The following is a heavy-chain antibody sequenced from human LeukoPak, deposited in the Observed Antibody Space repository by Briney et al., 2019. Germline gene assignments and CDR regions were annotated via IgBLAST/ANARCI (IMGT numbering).Heavy chain of an antibody. J-gene: IGHJ4*02. CDR2: INHSGST. CDR3: ARKNLYSSSWPEGNRYYFDY. V-gene: IGHV4-34*01. CDR1: GGSFSGYY. D-gene: IGHD6-13*01. Sequence: SETLSLTCAVYGGSFSGYYWSWIRQPPGKGLEWIGEINHSGSTNYNPSLKSRVTISVDTSKNQFSLKLSSVTAADTAVYYCARKNLYSSSWPEGNRYYFDYWGQGTLVTVSS.